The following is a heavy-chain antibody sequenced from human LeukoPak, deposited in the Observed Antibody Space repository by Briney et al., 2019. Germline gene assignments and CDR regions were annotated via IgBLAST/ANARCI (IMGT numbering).Heavy chain of an antibody. D-gene: IGHD6-19*01. CDR3: ARPKSSGWYGFDY. CDR1: GGTFGSYA. V-gene: IGHV1-69*05. Sequence: SVKVSCKASGGTFGSYAISWVRQAPGQGLEWMGGIIPIFGTANYAQKFQGRVTITTDESTSTAYMELSSLRSEDTAVYYCARPKSSGWYGFDYWGQGTLVTVSS. CDR2: IIPIFGTA. J-gene: IGHJ4*02.